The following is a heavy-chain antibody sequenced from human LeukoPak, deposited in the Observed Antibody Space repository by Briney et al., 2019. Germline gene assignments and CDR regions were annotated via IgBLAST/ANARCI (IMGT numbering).Heavy chain of an antibody. CDR2: FSYSGST. Sequence: PSETLSLTCSVSGVSISDYHWIWIRQPPAKGLEWMGYFSYSGSTRYNPSLKSRVTMSVDTSKNQFSLRLISVAAADTAVYYCARMDSGTSYYFDFWGQGTLVTVSS. V-gene: IGHV4-59*01. CDR1: GVSISDYH. D-gene: IGHD1-26*01. J-gene: IGHJ4*02. CDR3: ARMDSGTSYYFDF.